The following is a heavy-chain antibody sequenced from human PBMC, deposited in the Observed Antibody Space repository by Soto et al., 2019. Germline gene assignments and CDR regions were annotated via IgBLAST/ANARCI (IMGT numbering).Heavy chain of an antibody. CDR1: GDTFNFYS. V-gene: IGHV1-69*02. Sequence: VQLVQSGAEVKRPGSSVKVSCKASGDTFNFYSINWVRQAPGLGLEWMGRVNPIVSMSNYAQKFKGRVTMLADKSTSTAYMALSSLRSEDTAIYYCASSYGSGYRAFDYWGQGALVTVSS. D-gene: IGHD3-10*01. CDR2: VNPIVSMS. J-gene: IGHJ4*02. CDR3: ASSYGSGYRAFDY.